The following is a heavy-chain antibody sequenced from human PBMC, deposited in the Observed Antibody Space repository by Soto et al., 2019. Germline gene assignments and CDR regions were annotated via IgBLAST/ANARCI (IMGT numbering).Heavy chain of an antibody. CDR1: GYTFTSYD. D-gene: IGHD1-26*01. V-gene: IGHV1-8*01. J-gene: IGHJ3*02. CDR3: ARERSSGAFDI. Sequence: QVQLVQSGAEVKKPGASVKVSCKTSGYTFTSYDINWVRQATGQGLEWMGWMNPNSANTAYAQKFQGRVTMTRITSIITAYMELSSLRSEDTAVYYCARERSSGAFDIWGQGTMVTVSS. CDR2: MNPNSANT.